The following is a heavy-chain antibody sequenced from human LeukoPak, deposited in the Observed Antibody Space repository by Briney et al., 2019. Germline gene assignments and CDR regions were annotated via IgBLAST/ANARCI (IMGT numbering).Heavy chain of an antibody. V-gene: IGHV3-23*01. Sequence: RGSLRLSCAASGFTFSRYAMSWVRQAPGKGLERVSAISGSGGSTNYADSVKGRFTISRDNSKNTLYLQMNRLRAEDTAVYYCAKEYCSSTSCDEFDYWGQGTLVTVSS. CDR2: ISGSGGST. CDR1: GFTFSRYA. D-gene: IGHD2-2*01. J-gene: IGHJ4*02. CDR3: AKEYCSSTSCDEFDY.